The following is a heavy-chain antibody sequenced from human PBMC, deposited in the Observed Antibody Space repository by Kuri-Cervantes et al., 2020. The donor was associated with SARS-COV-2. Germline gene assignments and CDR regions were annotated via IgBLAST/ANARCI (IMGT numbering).Heavy chain of an antibody. D-gene: IGHD3-10*01. V-gene: IGHV3-21*01. J-gene: IGHJ4*02. CDR3: ARDGFTLGSGSYYFDY. CDR2: ISSSSSYI. CDR1: GFTFSSYS. Sequence: GGSLRLSCAASGFTFSSYSMNWVRQAPGQGLEWVSSISSSSSYIYYADSVKGRFTISRDNAKNSLYLQMNSLRAEDTAVYYWARDGFTLGSGSYYFDYWGQGTLVTVSS.